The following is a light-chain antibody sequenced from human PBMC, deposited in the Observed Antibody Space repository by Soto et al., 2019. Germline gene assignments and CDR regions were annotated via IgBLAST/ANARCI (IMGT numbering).Light chain of an antibody. CDR3: QQYYSYPRT. CDR1: QGISSY. Sequence: RIIRSKSALWASTGDNVKIICRASQGISSYLAWYQQKPGKAPKLLIYAASTLQSGVPSRFSGSGSGTDFTLTISCLQSEDFATYYCQQYYSYPRTFGQGIKVDIK. J-gene: IGKJ1*01. CDR2: AAS. V-gene: IGKV1-8*01.